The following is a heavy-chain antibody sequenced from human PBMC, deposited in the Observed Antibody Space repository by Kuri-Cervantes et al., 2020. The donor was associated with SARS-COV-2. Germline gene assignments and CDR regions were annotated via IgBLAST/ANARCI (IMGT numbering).Heavy chain of an antibody. CDR2: IYYSGSA. CDR1: GGSVSRGSYY. CDR3: ARGGLELQPGYFRH. J-gene: IGHJ1*01. D-gene: IGHD1-7*01. V-gene: IGHV4-61*01. Sequence: ETLSLTCTVSGGSVSRGSYYWSWIRQPPGKGLEWIGYIYYSGSANYNPSLKSRVTISVDTAKNHFSLKLNSVTAADTAVYYCARGGLELQPGYFRHWGQGTLVTVSS.